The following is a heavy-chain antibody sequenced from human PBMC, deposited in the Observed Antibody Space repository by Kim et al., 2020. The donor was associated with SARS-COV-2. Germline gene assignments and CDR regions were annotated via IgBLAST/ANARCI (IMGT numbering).Heavy chain of an antibody. Sequence: ASVKVSCKASGYTFTSYDINWVRQATGQGLEWMGWMNPNSGNTGYAQKFQGRVTMTRNTSISTVYMELSSLRSEDTAVYYCARGGRGSMIVVVIRPYHYYAMDVWGQGTTVTVSS. D-gene: IGHD3-22*01. CDR1: GYTFTSYD. CDR2: MNPNSGNT. CDR3: ARGGRGSMIVVVIRPYHYYAMDV. J-gene: IGHJ6*02. V-gene: IGHV1-8*02.